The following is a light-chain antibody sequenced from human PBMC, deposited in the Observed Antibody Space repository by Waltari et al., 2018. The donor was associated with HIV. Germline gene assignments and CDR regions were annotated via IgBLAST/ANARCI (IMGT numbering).Light chain of an antibody. Sequence: EIVLTQSPGTLSLSPGERATLSCRASESVSSSYLAWYQQKPGQAPRLLIYGASTRATDIPDRFSGSGSGTDFTLTISRLEPEEFAVYFCQLYSASITFGQGTRLEIK. V-gene: IGKV3-20*01. CDR3: QLYSASIT. CDR1: ESVSSSY. J-gene: IGKJ5*01. CDR2: GAS.